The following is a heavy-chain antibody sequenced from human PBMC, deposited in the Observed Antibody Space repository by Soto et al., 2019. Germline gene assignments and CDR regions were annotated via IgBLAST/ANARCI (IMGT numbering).Heavy chain of an antibody. CDR1: GFTFSSYA. J-gene: IGHJ6*03. CDR3: AKDTYYDFWSGYYTFPYYYYMDV. D-gene: IGHD3-3*01. Sequence: GGSLRLSCAASGFTFSSYAMSWVRQAPGKGLEWVSAISGSGGSTYYADSVKGRFTISRDNSKNTLYLQMNSLRAEDTAVYYCAKDTYYDFWSGYYTFPYYYYMDVWGKGTTVTVSS. CDR2: ISGSGGST. V-gene: IGHV3-23*01.